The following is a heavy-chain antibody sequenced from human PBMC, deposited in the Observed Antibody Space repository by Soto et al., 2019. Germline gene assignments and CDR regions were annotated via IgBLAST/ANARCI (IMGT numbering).Heavy chain of an antibody. Sequence: SETLSLTCTVSVESISIYYWSWIRQPPGKGLEWIGYMYYSGSTNYNPSLKSRVTISVDTSNNQYPLKLSSVTAADTAVYYCARDAGGPADYWGQGTLVTVSS. CDR3: ARDAGGPADY. V-gene: IGHV4-59*01. CDR1: VESISIYY. D-gene: IGHD2-15*01. J-gene: IGHJ4*02. CDR2: MYYSGST.